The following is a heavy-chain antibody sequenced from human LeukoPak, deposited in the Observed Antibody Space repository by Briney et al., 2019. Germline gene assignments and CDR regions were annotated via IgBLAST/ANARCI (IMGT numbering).Heavy chain of an antibody. CDR3: ARGGPYCSGGSCGIPANWFDP. V-gene: IGHV1-2*02. CDR1: GYTFTGYY. J-gene: IGHJ5*02. Sequence: GASVKVSCKASGYTFTGYYMHWVRQAPGQGLEWMGWINPNSGGTNYAQKFQGRVTMTRDTSISTAYMELSRLRSDDTAVYYCARGGPYCSGGSCGIPANWFDPWGQGTLVTVSS. CDR2: INPNSGGT. D-gene: IGHD2-15*01.